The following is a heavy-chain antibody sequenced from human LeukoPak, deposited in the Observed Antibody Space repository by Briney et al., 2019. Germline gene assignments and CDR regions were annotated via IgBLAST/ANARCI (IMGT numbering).Heavy chain of an antibody. J-gene: IGHJ4*02. Sequence: GGSLRLSCAASGFTFSDYYMSWVRQAPGKGLEWVSVIYSGGSTYYADSVKGRFTISRDNSKNTLYLQMNSLRAEDTAVYYCARSNGGGSYVLIDYWGQGTLVTVSS. V-gene: IGHV3-53*01. CDR1: GFTFSDYY. CDR3: ARSNGGGSYVLIDY. D-gene: IGHD1-26*01. CDR2: IYSGGST.